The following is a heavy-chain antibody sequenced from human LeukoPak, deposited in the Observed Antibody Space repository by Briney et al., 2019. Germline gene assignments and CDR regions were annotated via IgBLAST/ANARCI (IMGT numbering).Heavy chain of an antibody. CDR2: MNPNSGNT. J-gene: IGHJ3*02. CDR1: GYTFTSYD. CDR3: ARSSTRNGLDAFDI. Sequence: GASVKVSCKASGYTFTSYDINWVRQATGQGLEWMGWMNPNSGNTGYAQKFRGRVTITRNASISTAYMELSSLRSEDTAVYYCARSSTRNGLDAFDIWGQGTMVTVSS. V-gene: IGHV1-8*03. D-gene: IGHD2-2*01.